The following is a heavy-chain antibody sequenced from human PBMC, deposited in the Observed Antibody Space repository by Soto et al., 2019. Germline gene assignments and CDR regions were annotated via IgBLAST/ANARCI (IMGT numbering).Heavy chain of an antibody. J-gene: IGHJ3*02. CDR3: AAYHTSRHEALDI. V-gene: IGHV3-7*01. CDR2: IKQDENQK. D-gene: IGHD3-3*01. CDR1: GFTLSTYW. Sequence: GGSLRLSCAASGFTLSTYWMSWVRQAPGKGLEWLANIKQDENQKNYVDSVRGRFTISGDSAKNSVFLIMDNLRVEDTAVYHCAAYHTSRHEALDICGQGPMVTVSS.